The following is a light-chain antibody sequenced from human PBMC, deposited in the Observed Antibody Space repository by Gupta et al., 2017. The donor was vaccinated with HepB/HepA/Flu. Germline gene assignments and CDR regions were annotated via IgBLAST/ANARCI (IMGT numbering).Light chain of an antibody. CDR3: AAWDDSMSGRV. J-gene: IGLJ3*02. V-gene: IGLV1-47*01. Sequence: QSVLTQPPSASGTPGQRVTISCSGRSSNIGSNYVYWYQQRPGTAPKLLIYRNNQRPSGVPDRFSGSKSGTSASLAISGLRSEEEADYYCAAWDDSMSGRVFGGGTKLTVL. CDR1: SSNIGSNY. CDR2: RNN.